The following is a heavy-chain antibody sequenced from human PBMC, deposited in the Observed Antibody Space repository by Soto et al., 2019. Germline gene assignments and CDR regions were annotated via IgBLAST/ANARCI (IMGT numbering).Heavy chain of an antibody. D-gene: IGHD6-19*01. CDR2: IYYSGST. CDR1: GGSISSYY. Sequence: SETLSLTCTVSGGSISSYYWSWIRQPPGKGLEWIGYIYYSGSTNYNPSLKSRVTISVDTSKNQFSLKLSSVTAADTAVYYCARGGRAVAGTTDYWGKGTLVPVSS. CDR3: ARGGRAVAGTTDY. V-gene: IGHV4-59*01. J-gene: IGHJ4*02.